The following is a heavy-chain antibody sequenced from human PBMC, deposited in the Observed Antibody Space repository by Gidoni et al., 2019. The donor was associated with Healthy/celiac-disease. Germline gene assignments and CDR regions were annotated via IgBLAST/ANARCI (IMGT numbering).Heavy chain of an antibody. Sequence: QVTLKESVPVLVKPTETLTLTCTVSGFSLSNARMGVSWIRQPPGKALEWLAHIFSNDEKSYSTSLKSRLTISKDTSKSQVVLTMTNMDPVDTATYYCARICYYDSSGYSDWYYFDYWGQGTLVTVSS. J-gene: IGHJ4*02. CDR2: IFSNDEK. CDR1: GFSLSNARMG. D-gene: IGHD3-22*01. V-gene: IGHV2-26*01. CDR3: ARICYYDSSGYSDWYYFDY.